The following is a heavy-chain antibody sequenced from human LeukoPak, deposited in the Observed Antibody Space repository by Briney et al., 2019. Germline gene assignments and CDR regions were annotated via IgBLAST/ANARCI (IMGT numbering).Heavy chain of an antibody. V-gene: IGHV4-39*01. CDR1: GGSISSSSYY. Sequence: SETLSLTCTVSGGSISSSSYYWGWIRQPPGKGLEWIGSIYYSGSTYYNPSLKSRVTISVDTSKNQFSLKLSSVTAADTAVYYCARHALQGNWYYFDYWGQGTLVTVSS. J-gene: IGHJ4*02. CDR3: ARHALQGNWYYFDY. D-gene: IGHD1-1*01. CDR2: IYYSGST.